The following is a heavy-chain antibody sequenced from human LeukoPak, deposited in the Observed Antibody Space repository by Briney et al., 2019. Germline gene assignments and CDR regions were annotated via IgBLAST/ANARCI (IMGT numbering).Heavy chain of an antibody. V-gene: IGHV3-21*01. CDR1: GFTSSSYS. J-gene: IGHJ3*02. CDR2: ISSSSSYI. Sequence: GGSLRLSCAASGFTSSSYSMNWVRQAPGKGLEWVSSISSSSSYIYYADSVKGRFTISRDNAKNSLYLQMNSLRAEDTAVYYCARDPAGEAFDIWGQGTMVTVSS. CDR3: ARDPAGEAFDI.